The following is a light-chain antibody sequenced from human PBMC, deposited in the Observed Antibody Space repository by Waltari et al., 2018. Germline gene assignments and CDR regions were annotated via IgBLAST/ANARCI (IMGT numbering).Light chain of an antibody. V-gene: IGKV4-1*01. J-gene: IGKJ4*01. CDR1: QSVLKSSTNKNY. CDR2: WSS. Sequence: EIVMTQSPESLAVSLCERATINRKASQSVLKSSTNKNYLAWYQHRPGQPPKLLFYWSSTRESGVPDRFSTSGSGTDFTLTISSLQAEDVAVYYCQQYYNAPVTFGGGTKMEIK. CDR3: QQYYNAPVT.